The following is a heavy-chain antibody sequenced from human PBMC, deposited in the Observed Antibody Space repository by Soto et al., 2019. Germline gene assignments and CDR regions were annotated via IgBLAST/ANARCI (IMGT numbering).Heavy chain of an antibody. J-gene: IGHJ4*02. V-gene: IGHV4-30-4*01. D-gene: IGHD2-8*02. CDR1: GGSINSGDYY. Sequence: SETLSLTCTVSGGSINSGDYYWSWIRQPPGKGLEWIGYINYSGTTYYKPSLKSRVTISVDTSKNQFSLRLSSVTAADTAVYYCGRDYKYGTSAIDYWGRGTLVTVSS. CDR3: GRDYKYGTSAIDY. CDR2: INYSGTT.